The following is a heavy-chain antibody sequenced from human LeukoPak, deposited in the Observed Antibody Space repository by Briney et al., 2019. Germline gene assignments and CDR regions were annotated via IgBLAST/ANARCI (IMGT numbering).Heavy chain of an antibody. V-gene: IGHV3-21*01. J-gene: IGHJ5*02. D-gene: IGHD2-2*01. CDR2: ISSSSSYI. CDR1: GFTFSSYS. CDR3: ARERLYCSSTSCFATNWFDP. Sequence: GGSLRLSCAASGFTFSSYSMNWVRQAPGKWLEWVSSISSSSSYIYYADSVKGRFTISRDNAKISLYLQMNSLRAEDTAVYYCARERLYCSSTSCFATNWFDPWGQGTLVTVSS.